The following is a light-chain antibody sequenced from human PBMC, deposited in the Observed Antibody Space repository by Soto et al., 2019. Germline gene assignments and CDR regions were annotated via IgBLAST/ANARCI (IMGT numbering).Light chain of an antibody. CDR1: QSISSW. J-gene: IGKJ1*01. Sequence: DIQMTQSTSTLSASVGDRVSITCRASQSISSWLAWYQQKPGKAPKLLIYDASSLESGVPSRFSGSGSGTEFTLTISSLQPDDSATYYCQQYNSYRAFGQGTKVDIK. V-gene: IGKV1-5*01. CDR2: DAS. CDR3: QQYNSYRA.